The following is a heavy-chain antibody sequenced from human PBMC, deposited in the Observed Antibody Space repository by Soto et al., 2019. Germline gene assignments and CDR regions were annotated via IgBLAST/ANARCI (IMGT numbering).Heavy chain of an antibody. CDR1: GFTFSSYS. V-gene: IGHV3-21*01. J-gene: IGHJ6*02. CDR3: ARDVVAATNYYYYYGMDV. CDR2: ISSSSSYI. D-gene: IGHD2-15*01. Sequence: GSLRLSCAASGFTFSSYSMNWVRQAPGKGLEWVSSISSSSSYIYYADSVKGRFTISRDNAKNSLYLQMNSLRAEDTAVYYCARDVVAATNYYYYYGMDVWGQGTTVTVSS.